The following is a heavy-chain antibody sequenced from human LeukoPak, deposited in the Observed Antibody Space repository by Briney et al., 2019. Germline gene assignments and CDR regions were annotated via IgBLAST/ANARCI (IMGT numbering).Heavy chain of an antibody. J-gene: IGHJ4*02. CDR1: GYTFSSYA. Sequence: PGRSLRLSCAASGYTFSSYAMHRVPHAPGKGLEWVSVLSYDGSNTYYADSVKGRFTISRDNSKNTLYLQMNRLRAEVTAVYYCAKRGVVIRVILVGFHKEAYYFDSWGQGALVTVSS. V-gene: IGHV3-30*18. CDR2: LSYDGSNT. D-gene: IGHD3-22*01. CDR3: AKRGVVIRVILVGFHKEAYYFDS.